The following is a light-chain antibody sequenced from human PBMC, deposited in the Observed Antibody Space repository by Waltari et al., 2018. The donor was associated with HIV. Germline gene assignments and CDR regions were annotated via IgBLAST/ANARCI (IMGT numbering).Light chain of an antibody. V-gene: IGKV4-1*01. CDR3: QQHYILRST. J-gene: IGKJ4*01. Sequence: DIVMTQSPDSLAVSLGGRATFNCKSSRSIFYIRNYLAWYQQKPGQPPKVLIYWASTRAFGVPDRFSGSGSGTEFTLTISRVQADDVATYYCQQHYILRSTFGGGTKIEI. CDR2: WAS. CDR1: RSIFYIRNY.